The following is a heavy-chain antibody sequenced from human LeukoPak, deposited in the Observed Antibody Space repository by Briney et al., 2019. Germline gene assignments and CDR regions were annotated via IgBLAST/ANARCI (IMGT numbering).Heavy chain of an antibody. CDR2: IYYSGST. Sequence: SETLSLTCTVSGGSISSSSYYWGWIRQPPGKGLEWIGSIYYSGSTYYNPSLKSRVTISVDTSKNQFSLKLSSVTAADTAVYYCATVGPIVGATTGSWGQGTLVTVSS. V-gene: IGHV4-39*01. J-gene: IGHJ5*02. CDR1: GGSISSSSYY. CDR3: ATVGPIVGATTGS. D-gene: IGHD1-26*01.